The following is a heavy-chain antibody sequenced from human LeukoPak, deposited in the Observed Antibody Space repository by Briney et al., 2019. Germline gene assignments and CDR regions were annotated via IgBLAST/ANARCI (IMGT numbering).Heavy chain of an antibody. V-gene: IGHV1-69*05. CDR3: ARGTYYDILTGQYYYFDY. J-gene: IGHJ4*02. D-gene: IGHD3-9*01. CDR2: IIPIFGTA. CDR1: GGTFSSYA. Sequence: ASVKVSCKASGGTFSSYAISWVRQAPGQGLEWMGGIIPIFGTANYAQKFQGRVTITTVESTSTAYMELSSLRSEDTAVYYCARGTYYDILTGQYYYFDYWGQGTLVTVSS.